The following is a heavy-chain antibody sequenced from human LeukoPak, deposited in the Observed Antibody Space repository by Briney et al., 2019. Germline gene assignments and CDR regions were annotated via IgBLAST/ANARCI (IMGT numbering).Heavy chain of an antibody. D-gene: IGHD2-15*01. CDR3: ARDGSCFDF. CDR1: GFTFSEYW. V-gene: IGHV3-7*01. J-gene: IGHJ4*02. CDR2: IKGDGSKI. Sequence: GGSLRLSCGASGFTFSEYWMTWVRQAPGRGPEWVANIKGDGSKIYYVGSVKGRFTITRDNDKRSLYLQMNNLRVEDTAVYHCARDGSCFDFWGQGVLVTVSS.